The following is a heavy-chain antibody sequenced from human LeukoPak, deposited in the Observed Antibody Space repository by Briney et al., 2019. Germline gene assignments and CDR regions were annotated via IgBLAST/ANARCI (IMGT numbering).Heavy chain of an antibody. CDR1: GFTVSSNY. Sequence: GGSLRLSCAASGFTVSSNYMSWVRQAPGKGLEWVSVIYSGGSTYYADSVKGRFTISRDNSKNTLYLQMNSLRAEDTAVYYCASTEDGVRYFDWLSPPFDYWGQGTLVTVSS. CDR3: ASTEDGVRYFDWLSPPFDY. D-gene: IGHD3-9*01. J-gene: IGHJ4*02. V-gene: IGHV3-66*01. CDR2: IYSGGST.